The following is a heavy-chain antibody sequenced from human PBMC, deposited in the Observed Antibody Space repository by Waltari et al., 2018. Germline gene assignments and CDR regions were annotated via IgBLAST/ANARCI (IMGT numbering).Heavy chain of an antibody. CDR1: GDTFSTYT. Sequence: QLQLVQSGAEVKKPGSSVQVSCKVSGDTFSTYTIIWVRQAPGQELQWMGGIIPVFSTSDYAPEFKGRVTITAHESTSTAYMQLNNLRSEDTAVYYCARVTYNSRNPEMGWFDPWGQGTLVTVSS. CDR2: IIPVFSTS. D-gene: IGHD6-13*01. V-gene: IGHV1-69*01. J-gene: IGHJ5*02. CDR3: ARVTYNSRNPEMGWFDP.